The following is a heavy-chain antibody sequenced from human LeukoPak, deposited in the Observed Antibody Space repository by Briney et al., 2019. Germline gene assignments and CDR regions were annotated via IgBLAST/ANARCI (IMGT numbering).Heavy chain of an antibody. D-gene: IGHD2-2*01. CDR3: ARELGYCSSTSCRYHLYYYYRDV. V-gene: IGHV4-59*12. CDR1: GGSISSYY. J-gene: IGHJ6*03. CDR2: IYYSGST. Sequence: PSETLSLTCTVSGGSISSYYWSWIRQPPGKGLEWIGYIYYSGSTNYNPSLKSRVTISVDTSRNQFSLKLSSVTAADTAVYYCARELGYCSSTSCRYHLYYYYRDVWGKGTTVTISS.